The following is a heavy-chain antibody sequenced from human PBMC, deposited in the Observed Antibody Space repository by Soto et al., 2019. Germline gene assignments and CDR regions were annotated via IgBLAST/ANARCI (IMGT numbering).Heavy chain of an antibody. J-gene: IGHJ4*02. Sequence: EVQLVDSGGGLVQPGGSLRLSCAASEFTFSSYSMNWVRQAPGKGLEWVSSISSSSSYIYYADSVKGRFTISRDNAKNSLYLQMNSRRAEDTAVYYCARSVRTGTFDYWGQGTLVTVSS. V-gene: IGHV3-21*01. D-gene: IGHD1-1*01. CDR3: ARSVRTGTFDY. CDR1: EFTFSSYS. CDR2: ISSSSSYI.